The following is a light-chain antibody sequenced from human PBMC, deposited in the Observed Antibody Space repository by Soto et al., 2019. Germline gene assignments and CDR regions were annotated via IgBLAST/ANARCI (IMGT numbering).Light chain of an antibody. J-gene: IGKJ1*01. CDR1: ESVSSY. CDR2: DVS. Sequence: EIVLTQSPATLSLSPGEKATLSCRASESVSSYLAWFQQKAGQAPRLLIYDVSDRATGIPARFSGSGSGTGFTLTISSLEPEDFAVYYCQQRSNWPPTFGQGTKVEMK. CDR3: QQRSNWPPT. V-gene: IGKV3-11*01.